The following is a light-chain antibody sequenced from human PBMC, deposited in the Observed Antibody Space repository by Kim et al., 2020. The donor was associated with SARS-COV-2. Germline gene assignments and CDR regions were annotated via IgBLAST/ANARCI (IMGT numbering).Light chain of an antibody. CDR2: VKSGRDH. CDR3: QTWGTGMV. J-gene: IGLJ2*01. V-gene: IGLV4-69*01. Sequence: AAAKLPYSLASRHGNYAITSHQQPPEKGPRYMMKVKSGRDHTRGDGIPDRFSASSSGAERYLTISNLRSEDEADYYCQTWGTGMVFGGGTKVTVL. CDR1: SRHGNYA.